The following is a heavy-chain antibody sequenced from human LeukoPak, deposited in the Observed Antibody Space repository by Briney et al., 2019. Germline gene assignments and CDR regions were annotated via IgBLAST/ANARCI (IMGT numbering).Heavy chain of an antibody. V-gene: IGHV1-2*02. CDR3: ARDERWLQYYFDY. Sequence: GASVKVSCKASGYTFTGYYMHWVRQAPGQGLEWMGWINPNSGGTNYAQKFQGRVTMTRDTSISTAYMELSRLRSDDTAVYYCARDERWLQYYFDYWGQGTLVTVSS. CDR1: GYTFTGYY. J-gene: IGHJ4*02. D-gene: IGHD5-24*01. CDR2: INPNSGGT.